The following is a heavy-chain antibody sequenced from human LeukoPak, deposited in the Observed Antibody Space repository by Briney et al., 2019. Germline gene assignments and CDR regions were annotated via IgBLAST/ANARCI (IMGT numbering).Heavy chain of an antibody. CDR2: ISYDGSNK. D-gene: IGHD2-15*01. V-gene: IGHV3-30*18. Sequence: PGGSLRLSCAASGFTFGSYGMHWVRQAPGKRLEWVAVISYDGSNKYYADSVKGRFTISRDNSKNTLYLQMNSLRAEDTAVYYCAKMVVVQKRNWFDPWGQGTLVTVSS. J-gene: IGHJ5*02. CDR3: AKMVVVQKRNWFDP. CDR1: GFTFGSYG.